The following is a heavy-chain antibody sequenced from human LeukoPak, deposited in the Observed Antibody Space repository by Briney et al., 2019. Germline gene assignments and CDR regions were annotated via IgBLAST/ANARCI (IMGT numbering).Heavy chain of an antibody. D-gene: IGHD4-23*01. CDR1: GDSVSSNSAA. CDR2: TYYRSKWYN. CDR3: AREEDGKDAFDI. J-gene: IGHJ3*02. Sequence: SQALSLTCAISGDSVSSNSAAWNWIRQSPSSGLEWLGRTYYRSKWYNDYAVSVKSRITINPDTSNNQFSLQLSSVTPEDTAMYYCAREEDGKDAFDIWGQGTMVTVSS. V-gene: IGHV6-1*01.